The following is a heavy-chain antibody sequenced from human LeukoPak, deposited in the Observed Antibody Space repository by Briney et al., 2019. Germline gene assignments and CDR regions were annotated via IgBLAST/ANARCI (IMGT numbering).Heavy chain of an antibody. D-gene: IGHD3-16*01. Sequence: ASVKVSCKASGYTFTSYGISWVRQAPGQGLEWMGWINPNSGGTNYAQKFQGRVTMTRDTSIGTAYMELSRLRSDDTAVYYCARVKGVAAFDIWGQGTMVTVSS. J-gene: IGHJ3*02. CDR2: INPNSGGT. CDR1: GYTFTSYG. V-gene: IGHV1-2*02. CDR3: ARVKGVAAFDI.